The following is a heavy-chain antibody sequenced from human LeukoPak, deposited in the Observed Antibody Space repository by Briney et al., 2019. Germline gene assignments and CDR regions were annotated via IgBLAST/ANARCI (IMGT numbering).Heavy chain of an antibody. V-gene: IGHV4-59*01. Sequence: SETLSLTCTVSGGSISSYYWSWIRQPPGKGLEWIGYIYYSGSTNYNPSLKSRVTISVDTSKNRFSLKLSSVTAADTAVYYCARGETSDTRHLDYWGQGTLVTVSS. J-gene: IGHJ4*02. CDR3: ARGETSDTRHLDY. CDR2: IYYSGST. D-gene: IGHD1-1*01. CDR1: GGSISSYY.